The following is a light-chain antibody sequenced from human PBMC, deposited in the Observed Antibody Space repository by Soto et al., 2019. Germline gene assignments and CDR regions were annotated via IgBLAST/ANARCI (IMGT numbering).Light chain of an antibody. CDR3: SSYGGNNNYVI. Sequence: QSVLTQPPSASGSPGQSVTISCSGTSSDIGAYNYVSWYQQHPGKAPKLLISEVTKRPSGVPDRVSGSKSGNTASLTGSGLQGDDEADYYCSSYGGNNNYVIFGGGTKLTVL. J-gene: IGLJ2*01. CDR2: EVT. CDR1: SSDIGAYNY. V-gene: IGLV2-8*01.